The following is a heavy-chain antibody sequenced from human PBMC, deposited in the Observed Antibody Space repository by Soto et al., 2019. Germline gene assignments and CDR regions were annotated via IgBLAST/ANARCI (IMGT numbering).Heavy chain of an antibody. CDR3: ATDVGSSSRYFHR. V-gene: IGHV1-2*02. D-gene: IGHD6-6*01. CDR2: INPNTGGT. Sequence: QVQLVQSGAEVKKPGASVKVSCKASGYTFSDYYMHWVRQAPGQGLEWMGWINPNTGGTNYAQRFQGRVTMTWDTSISTAYMELSSLRSDDTALHYCATDVGSSSRYFHRWGQGTLVTVSS. CDR1: GYTFSDYY. J-gene: IGHJ1*01.